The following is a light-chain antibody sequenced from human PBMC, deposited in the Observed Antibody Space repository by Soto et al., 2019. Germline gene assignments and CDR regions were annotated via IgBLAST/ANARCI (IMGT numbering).Light chain of an antibody. CDR1: QDITNY. V-gene: IGKV1-33*01. J-gene: IGKJ3*01. Sequence: DIQMTQSPSSLSASVGDRVTITCQASQDITNYLNWYQQKPGIAPKVLISDASNLEAGVPPRFSGNGTGTEVTLTISGLQPEDFATYYCQQYDNLPLTFGPGTQVEIK. CDR2: DAS. CDR3: QQYDNLPLT.